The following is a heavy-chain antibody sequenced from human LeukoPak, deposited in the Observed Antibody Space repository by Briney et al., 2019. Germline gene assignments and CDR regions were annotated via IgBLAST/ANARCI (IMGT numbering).Heavy chain of an antibody. J-gene: IGHJ3*02. Sequence: PGGSLRLSCAASGFTFSSYSMNWVRQAPGKGLEWVSSISSSSSYIYYADSVKGRFTISRDNAKNSLYLQMNSLRAEDTAVYYCASGNYDILGDAFDIWGQGTTVTVSS. D-gene: IGHD3-9*01. V-gene: IGHV3-21*01. CDR2: ISSSSSYI. CDR1: GFTFSSYS. CDR3: ASGNYDILGDAFDI.